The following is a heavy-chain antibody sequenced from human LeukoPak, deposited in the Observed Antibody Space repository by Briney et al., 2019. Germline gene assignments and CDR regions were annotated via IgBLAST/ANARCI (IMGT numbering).Heavy chain of an antibody. CDR2: ISWNSGSI. Sequence: GRSLRLSCAASGFTFDNYAMHWVRQAPGKGLEWVSGISWNSGSIGYADSVKGRFTISRDNAKNSLYLQMNSLRAEDTALYYCAKETPEDGYKPALKWYGYNYWGQGTLVTVSS. CDR3: AKETPEDGYKPALKWYGYNY. J-gene: IGHJ4*02. D-gene: IGHD5-24*01. CDR1: GFTFDNYA. V-gene: IGHV3-9*01.